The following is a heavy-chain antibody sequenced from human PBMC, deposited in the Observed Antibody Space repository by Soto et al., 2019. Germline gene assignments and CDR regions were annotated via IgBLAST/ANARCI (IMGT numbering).Heavy chain of an antibody. CDR1: GFTFSSYA. D-gene: IGHD6-19*01. Sequence: PGGSLRLSCAASGFTFSSYAMSWVRQAPGKGLEWVSAISGSGGSTYYADSVKGRFTISRDNSKNTLYLQMNSLRAEDTAVYYCAKDRFVRSGWAGNWFDPWGQGTLVTVSS. CDR2: ISGSGGST. J-gene: IGHJ5*02. CDR3: AKDRFVRSGWAGNWFDP. V-gene: IGHV3-23*01.